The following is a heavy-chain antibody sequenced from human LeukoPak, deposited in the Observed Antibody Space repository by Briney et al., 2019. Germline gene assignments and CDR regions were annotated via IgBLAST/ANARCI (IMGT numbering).Heavy chain of an antibody. CDR2: INPNSGGT. V-gene: IGHV1-2*02. CDR1: GYTFTGYY. D-gene: IGHD6-6*01. CDR3: ARGYDRIAARPNYYYGMDV. Sequence: GASVKVSCKASGYTFTGYYMHWVRQAPGQGLEWMGWINPNSGGTNYAQKFQGRVTMTRDTSISTAYMELSRLRSDDTAVYYCARGYDRIAARPNYYYGMDVWGQGTTVTVSS. J-gene: IGHJ6*02.